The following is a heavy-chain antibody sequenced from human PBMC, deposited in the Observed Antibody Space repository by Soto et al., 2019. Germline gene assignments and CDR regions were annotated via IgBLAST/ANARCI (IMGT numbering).Heavy chain of an antibody. CDR2: IYYSGST. CDR3: AALNRYCTNGVCSYFDY. Sequence: SETLSLTCTVSGGSISSYYWSWIRQPPGKGLEWIGYIYYSGSTNYNPSLKSRVTISVDTSKNQFSLKLSSVTAADTAVYYCAALNRYCTNGVCSYFDYWGQGTLVTVSS. D-gene: IGHD2-8*01. V-gene: IGHV4-59*01. J-gene: IGHJ4*02. CDR1: GGSISSYY.